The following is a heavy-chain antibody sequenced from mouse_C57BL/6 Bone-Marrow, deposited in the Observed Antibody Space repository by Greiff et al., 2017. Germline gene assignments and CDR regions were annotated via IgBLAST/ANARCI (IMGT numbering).Heavy chain of an antibody. J-gene: IGHJ4*01. CDR3: ARDGSSYPYAMDY. Sequence: VQLQQPGTELVKPGASVKLSCKASGYTFTSYWMHWVKQRPGQGLEWIGNINPSNGGTNYNEKFKSKATLTVDKSSSTAYMQLSSLTSEDSAVYYCARDGSSYPYAMDYWGQGTSVTVSS. D-gene: IGHD1-1*01. CDR1: GYTFTSYW. CDR2: INPSNGGT. V-gene: IGHV1-53*01.